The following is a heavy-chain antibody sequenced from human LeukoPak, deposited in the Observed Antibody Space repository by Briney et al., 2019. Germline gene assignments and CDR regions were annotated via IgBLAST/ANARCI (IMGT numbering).Heavy chain of an antibody. CDR1: GFTFSTYN. Sequence: PGGSLRLSCAASGFTFSTYNMNWVRQAPGKGLEWVSSISGSSSYIYYADSVKGRFSISRDNAKNSLYLQMNSLRAEDTAVYYCARDLLGWELHYFDYWGQGTLVIVSS. V-gene: IGHV3-21*01. D-gene: IGHD1-26*01. J-gene: IGHJ4*02. CDR3: ARDLLGWELHYFDY. CDR2: ISGSSSYI.